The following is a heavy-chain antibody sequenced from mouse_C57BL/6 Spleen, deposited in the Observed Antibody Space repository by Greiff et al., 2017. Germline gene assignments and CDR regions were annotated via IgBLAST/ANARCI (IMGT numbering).Heavy chain of an antibody. CDR1: GYAFSSSW. J-gene: IGHJ2*01. CDR2: IYPGDGDT. CDR3: ARALHYYGSSSFDY. D-gene: IGHD1-1*01. V-gene: IGHV1-82*01. Sequence: QVQLQQSGPELVKPGASVKISCKASGYAFSSSWMNWVKQRPGKGLEWIGRIYPGDGDTNYNGKFKGKATLTADKSSSTAYMQLSSLTSEDSAVYFCARALHYYGSSSFDYWGQGTTLTVSS.